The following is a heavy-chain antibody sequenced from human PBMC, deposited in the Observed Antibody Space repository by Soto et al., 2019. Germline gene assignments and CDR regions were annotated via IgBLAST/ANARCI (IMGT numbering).Heavy chain of an antibody. CDR1: GYTFTSYG. J-gene: IGHJ4*02. CDR2: ISAYNGNT. D-gene: IGHD2-21*02. V-gene: IGHV1-18*01. Sequence: QVQLVQSGAEVKKPGASVKVSCKASGYTFTSYGISWVRQAPGQGLEWMGWISAYNGNTNYAQKLQGRVTMTTDTSXSXXYMEPRSLRSDDTAVYYCARDEYCGGDCRRQPFDYWGQGTLVTVSS. CDR3: ARDEYCGGDCRRQPFDY.